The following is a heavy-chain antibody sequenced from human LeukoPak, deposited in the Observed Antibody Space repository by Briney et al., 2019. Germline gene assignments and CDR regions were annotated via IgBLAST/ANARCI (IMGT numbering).Heavy chain of an antibody. V-gene: IGHV1-24*01. D-gene: IGHD3-16*02. CDR3: ATQGYYAYIWGSSRKEVPYTSIDY. Sequence: ASVKVSCKVSGYTLTELSMHWVRQAPGKGLEWMGGFDPEDGETIYAQKFQGRVTMTEDTSTDTAYMELSSLRSEDTAVYYCATQGYYAYIWGSSRKEVPYTSIDYWGQGTLVTVSS. CDR2: FDPEDGET. J-gene: IGHJ4*02. CDR1: GYTLTELS.